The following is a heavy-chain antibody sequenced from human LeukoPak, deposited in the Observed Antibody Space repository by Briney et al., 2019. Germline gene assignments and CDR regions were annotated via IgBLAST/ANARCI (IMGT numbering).Heavy chain of an antibody. CDR3: ARAGGGGDELLWLGESPAYFDY. CDR2: ISSSSSYI. D-gene: IGHD3-10*01. Sequence: PGGSLRLSCAASGFTFSSYSMNWVRQAPGKGLEWVSSISSSSSYIYYADSVKGRFTISRDNAKNSPYLQMNSLRAEDTAVYYCARAGGGGDELLWLGESPAYFDYWGQGTLVTVSS. V-gene: IGHV3-21*01. J-gene: IGHJ4*02. CDR1: GFTFSSYS.